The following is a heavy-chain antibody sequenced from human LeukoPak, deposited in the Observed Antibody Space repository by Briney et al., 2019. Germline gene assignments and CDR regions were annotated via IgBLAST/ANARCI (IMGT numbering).Heavy chain of an antibody. CDR1: GFTFSRYW. V-gene: IGHV3-74*01. CDR2: INSDGSST. D-gene: IGHD6-19*01. J-gene: IGHJ4*02. Sequence: GGSLRLSCAASGFTFSRYWMHWVRHAPGKGLVWVSRINSDGSSTIYADSVKGRFTISRDNAKNTLYLQMNSLRAEDTAVYYCARDDGSGWYGYWGQGTLVTVSS. CDR3: ARDDGSGWYGY.